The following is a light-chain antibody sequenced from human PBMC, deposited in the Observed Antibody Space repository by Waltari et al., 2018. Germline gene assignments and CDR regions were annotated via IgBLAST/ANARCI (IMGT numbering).Light chain of an antibody. CDR2: GSS. CDR3: QSYDTSLSVV. J-gene: IGLJ3*02. V-gene: IGLV1-40*01. Sequence: QSVLTQPPSVSGAPGQRVTISCPGSGSNIGAGYEVHWYQQLPRAAPKLLIYGSSSRPLGVPDRFFGSTSGTPASLAIIGLQAEDEADYYCQSYDTSLSVVFGGGTKLTVL. CDR1: GSNIGAGYE.